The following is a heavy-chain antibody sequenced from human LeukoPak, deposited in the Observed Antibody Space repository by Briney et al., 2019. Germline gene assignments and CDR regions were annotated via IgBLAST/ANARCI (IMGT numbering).Heavy chain of an antibody. CDR2: IDPSDSYT. Sequence: GESLQISCKGSGYSFISYWISWVRQMPGKGLEWMGRIDPSDSYTNYSPSFQGHVTISADKSISTAYLQWSSLKASDTAMYYCARHVGYYDSSGYYFLKLDYWGQGTLVTVSS. V-gene: IGHV5-10-1*01. CDR1: GYSFISYW. J-gene: IGHJ4*02. D-gene: IGHD3-22*01. CDR3: ARHVGYYDSSGYYFLKLDY.